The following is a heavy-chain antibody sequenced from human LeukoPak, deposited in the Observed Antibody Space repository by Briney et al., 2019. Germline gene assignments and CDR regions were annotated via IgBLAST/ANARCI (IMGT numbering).Heavy chain of an antibody. V-gene: IGHV4-59*01. CDR3: ARGGSSYGYYFDY. J-gene: IGHJ4*02. CDR2: IYYSGST. CDR1: GGSISYYY. Sequence: SETLSLTCTVSGGSISYYYLSWIRQPPGKGLERIGYIYYSGSTSYSPSLKSRLIISVDTSKNQFSLKLNSVTAADTAVYYCARGGSSYGYYFDYWGQGTLVTVSS. D-gene: IGHD5-18*01.